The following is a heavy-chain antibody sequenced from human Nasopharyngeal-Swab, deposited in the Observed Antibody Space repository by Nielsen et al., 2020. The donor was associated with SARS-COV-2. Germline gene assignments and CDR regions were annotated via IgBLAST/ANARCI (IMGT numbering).Heavy chain of an antibody. CDR3: ARGHDTSDY. J-gene: IGHJ4*02. D-gene: IGHD3-9*01. Sequence: CVRQAPGQGLEWMGWINTSTGNPTYAQGFTGRFVFSLDTSVSTAYLQISSLKAEDTAVYYCARGHDTSDYWGQGTLVTVSS. V-gene: IGHV7-4-1*02. CDR2: INTSTGNP.